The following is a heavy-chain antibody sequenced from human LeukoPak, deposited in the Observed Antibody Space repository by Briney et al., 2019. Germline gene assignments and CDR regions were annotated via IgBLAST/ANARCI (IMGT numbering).Heavy chain of an antibody. CDR3: ARDGGWFGELLGPYYFDY. D-gene: IGHD3-10*01. CDR1: GFTFSSYA. Sequence: SGGSLRLSCAASGFTFSSYAMHWVRQAPGKGLEWVAVISYDGSNKYYADTVKGRFTISRDNSKNTLYLQMNSLRAEDTAVYYCARDGGWFGELLGPYYFDYWGQGTLVTVSS. J-gene: IGHJ4*02. V-gene: IGHV3-30*04. CDR2: ISYDGSNK.